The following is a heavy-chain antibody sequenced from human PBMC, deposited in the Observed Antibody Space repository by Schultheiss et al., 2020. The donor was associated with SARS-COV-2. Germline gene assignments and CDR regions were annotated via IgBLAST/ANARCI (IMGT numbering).Heavy chain of an antibody. J-gene: IGHJ2*01. D-gene: IGHD3-10*01. CDR3: ARALNVAFGDWYFDL. V-gene: IGHV3-13*01. CDR1: GFTISSYD. Sequence: GESLKISCAASGFTISSYDMHWVRQATGKGLEWVSAIGTAGDTYYPGSVKGRFTISRENAKNSLYLQMNSLRAGDTAVYYCARALNVAFGDWYFDLWGRGTLVTVSS. CDR2: IGTAGDT.